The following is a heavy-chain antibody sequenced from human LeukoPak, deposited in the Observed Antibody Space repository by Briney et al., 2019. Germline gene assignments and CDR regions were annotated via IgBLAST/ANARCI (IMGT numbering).Heavy chain of an antibody. CDR2: IYYSGST. CDR3: ARELVAGYFDY. V-gene: IGHV4-59*01. D-gene: IGHD6-19*01. Sequence: KPSETLSLTCTVSGGSISSYYWSWIRQPPGKGLEWIGYIYYSGSTNYNPSLKSRVTISVDTSKNQFSLKLSSVTAADTAVYYCARELVAGYFDYWGQGTPVTVSS. CDR1: GGSISSYY. J-gene: IGHJ4*02.